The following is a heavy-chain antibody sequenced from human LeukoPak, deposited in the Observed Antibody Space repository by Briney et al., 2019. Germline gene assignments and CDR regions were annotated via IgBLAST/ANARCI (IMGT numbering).Heavy chain of an antibody. V-gene: IGHV1-46*01. CDR1: GYTFTGYY. Sequence: ASVKVSCKASGYTFTGYYMHWVRQAPGKGLEWVGVISPSGGRTSYAQKFQGRVTLTRDMSTSTDYLELSSLRSEDMAVYYCARDNSVRDEAWWFYPWGQGTLVTVSS. CDR2: ISPSGGRT. CDR3: ARDNSVRDEAWWFYP. J-gene: IGHJ5*02. D-gene: IGHD3-10*01.